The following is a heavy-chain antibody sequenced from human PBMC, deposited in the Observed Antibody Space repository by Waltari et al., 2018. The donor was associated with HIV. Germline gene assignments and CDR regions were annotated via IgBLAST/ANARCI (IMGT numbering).Heavy chain of an antibody. Sequence: EVRLVESGGGLVQPGGSLRSSCDAPGTTFRSLTINWVRQAPGKRLEWVSYINREGSIKYYADSVKGRFTISRDNAKNSLYLQMSGLRGEDTAVYYCASGRIFDESGYYGKFWGQGTRVTVAS. CDR3: ASGRIFDESGYYGKF. V-gene: IGHV3-48*03. CDR1: GTTFRSLT. CDR2: INREGSIK. D-gene: IGHD3-22*01. J-gene: IGHJ4*02.